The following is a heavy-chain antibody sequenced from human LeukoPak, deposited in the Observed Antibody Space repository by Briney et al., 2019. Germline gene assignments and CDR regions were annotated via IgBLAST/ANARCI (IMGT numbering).Heavy chain of an antibody. CDR3: ARAPSYWDAFDI. J-gene: IGHJ3*02. Sequence: SETLSLTCTVSGYSISSGYYWGWIRQPPGKGLEWIGSIYYSGSTYYNPSLKSRVTISVDTSKNQFSLKLSSVTAADTAVYYCARAPSYWDAFDIWGQGTMVTVSS. CDR2: IYYSGST. D-gene: IGHD2-15*01. CDR1: GYSISSGYY. V-gene: IGHV4-38-2*02.